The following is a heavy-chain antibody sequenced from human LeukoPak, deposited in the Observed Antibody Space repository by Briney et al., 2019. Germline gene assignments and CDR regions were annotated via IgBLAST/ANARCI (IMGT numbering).Heavy chain of an antibody. J-gene: IGHJ6*02. Sequence: SVKVSCKASGGTFSSYAISWVRQAPGQGLEWVGRIIPILGIANYAQKFQGRVTITADKSTSTAYMELSSLRSEDTAVYYCALGIVGATGRSYYYYGMDVWGQGTTVTVSS. CDR2: IIPILGIA. CDR3: ALGIVGATGRSYYYYGMDV. V-gene: IGHV1-69*04. CDR1: GGTFSSYA. D-gene: IGHD1-26*01.